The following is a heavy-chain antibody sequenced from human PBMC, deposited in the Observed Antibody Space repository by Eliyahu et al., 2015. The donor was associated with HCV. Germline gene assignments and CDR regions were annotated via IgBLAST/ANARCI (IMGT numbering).Heavy chain of an antibody. CDR1: GFSLSTSGMC. Sequence: QVTLRESGPALVKPTQTLTLTCTFXGFSLSTSGMCVSWIRQPPGKALEWLALIDWDDDKYYSTSLKSRLTISKDTSKNQVVLTMTNMDPVDTATYYCARTTYSSSWSWFDPWGQGTLVTVSS. D-gene: IGHD6-13*01. CDR3: ARTTYSSSWSWFDP. V-gene: IGHV2-70*01. J-gene: IGHJ5*02. CDR2: IDWDDDK.